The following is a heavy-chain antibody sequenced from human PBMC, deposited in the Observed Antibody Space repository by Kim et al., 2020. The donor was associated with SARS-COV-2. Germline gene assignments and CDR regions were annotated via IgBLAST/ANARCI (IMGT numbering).Heavy chain of an antibody. J-gene: IGHJ4*02. CDR1: GFTFSNAW. D-gene: IGHD5-18*01. Sequence: GGSLRLSCAASGFTFSNAWMTWVRQAPGKGLEWVGRIKSKTDGGTTDYAAPVKGRFTISRDDSKNTLYLQMNSLKTEDAAVYYCTTDITNQLWLRSDYWGQGTLVTVSS. CDR2: IKSKTDGGTT. V-gene: IGHV3-15*01. CDR3: TTDITNQLWLRSDY.